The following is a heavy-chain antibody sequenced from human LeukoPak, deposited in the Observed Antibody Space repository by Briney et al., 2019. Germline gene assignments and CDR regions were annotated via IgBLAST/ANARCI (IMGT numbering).Heavy chain of an antibody. D-gene: IGHD3-22*01. CDR1: GFTFSSYA. Sequence: GGSLRLSCAASGFTFSSYAMSWVRQAPGKGLKWVSAISGSGGSTYYADSVKGRFTISRDNSKNTLYLQMNSLRAEDTAVYYCARALYYYDSSGSPGAFDIWGQGTMVTVSS. J-gene: IGHJ3*02. CDR2: ISGSGGST. V-gene: IGHV3-23*01. CDR3: ARALYYYDSSGSPGAFDI.